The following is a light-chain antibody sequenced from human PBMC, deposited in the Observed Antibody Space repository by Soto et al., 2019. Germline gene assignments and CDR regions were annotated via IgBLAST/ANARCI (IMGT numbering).Light chain of an antibody. V-gene: IGKV1-6*01. CDR3: LQKYFYPFT. CDR2: AAS. Sequence: AIQMTQSPSSLSASVGDRVTITCRASQGIRNDLDWFQQKPGKAPKLLIYAASNLQSGVPARFRGSGSGTDFTLTISSLQPEDFATYYCLQKYFYPFTFGPGTKVDIQ. CDR1: QGIRND. J-gene: IGKJ3*01.